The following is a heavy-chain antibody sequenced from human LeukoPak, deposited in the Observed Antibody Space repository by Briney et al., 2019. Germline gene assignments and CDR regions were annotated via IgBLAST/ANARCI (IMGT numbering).Heavy chain of an antibody. D-gene: IGHD7-27*01. CDR3: AKGVWAPRFDS. V-gene: IGHV4-34*01. CDR1: GASFSYDY. CDR2: INHSGSI. Sequence: SETLSLTCAVYGASFSYDYWSWIRQAPGKGLEWIGEINHSGSITYNPSLKSRVTVSAEKSKSQFSLRLTSVTAADTAVYYCAKGVWAPRFDSWGQGTLVTVSS. J-gene: IGHJ5*01.